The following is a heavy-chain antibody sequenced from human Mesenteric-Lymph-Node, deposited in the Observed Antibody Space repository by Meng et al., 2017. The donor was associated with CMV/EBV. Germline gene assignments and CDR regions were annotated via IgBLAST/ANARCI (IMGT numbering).Heavy chain of an antibody. CDR3: ARDPHEFWSGKNWHES. D-gene: IGHD3-3*01. J-gene: IGHJ5*02. CDR1: GFTLSPYG. V-gene: IGHV3-30*02. Sequence: GGSLRLSCAASGFTLSPYGMHWVRQAPGKGLQWVAFLHYDGSDKKYADSVKGRVTISRDNSKNTLYLQIDSLRPEDTAVYHCARDPHEFWSGKNWHESWGQGTLVTVSS. CDR2: LHYDGSDK.